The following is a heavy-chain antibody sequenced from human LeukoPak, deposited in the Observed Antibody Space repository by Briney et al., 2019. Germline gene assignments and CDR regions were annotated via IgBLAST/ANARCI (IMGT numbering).Heavy chain of an antibody. J-gene: IGHJ6*02. CDR2: IGDTGAVT. CDR1: GFTFSSYS. V-gene: IGHV3-23*01. D-gene: IGHD2-21*02. Sequence: GGSLTLSCAASGFTFSSYSLNWVRQAPGKGLEWVSIIGDTGAVTHYADSVKGRFTISRDNSKNTLYLQMNSLRAEDTAVYYCAKHVAFGVDTMDVWGQGTTVTVSS. CDR3: AKHVAFGVDTMDV.